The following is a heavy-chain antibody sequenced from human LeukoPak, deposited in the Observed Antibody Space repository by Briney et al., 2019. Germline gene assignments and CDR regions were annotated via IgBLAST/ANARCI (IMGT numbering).Heavy chain of an antibody. V-gene: IGHV3-13*01. CDR2: IGTAGDT. D-gene: IGHD1-1*01. Sequence: AGGSLRLSCAASGFTFSSYDMHWVRQATGKGLEWVSAIGTAGDTYYPGSVKGRFTISRENAKNSLYLQMNSLGAGDTAVYYCARAAGSMPYNWFDPWGQGTLVTVSS. J-gene: IGHJ5*02. CDR1: GFTFSSYD. CDR3: ARAAGSMPYNWFDP.